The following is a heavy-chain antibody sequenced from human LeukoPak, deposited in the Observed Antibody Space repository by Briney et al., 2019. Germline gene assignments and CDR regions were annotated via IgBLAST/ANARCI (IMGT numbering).Heavy chain of an antibody. CDR3: AKEVGYSYGSDQYYFDY. Sequence: PGRSLRLSCAASGFTFSSYGMHWVRQAPGKGLEWVAVISYDGSNKYYADSVKGRFTISRDNSKSTLYLQMNSLRAEDTAVYYCAKEVGYSYGSDQYYFDYWGQGTLVTVSS. CDR1: GFTFSSYG. D-gene: IGHD5-18*01. CDR2: ISYDGSNK. V-gene: IGHV3-30*18. J-gene: IGHJ4*02.